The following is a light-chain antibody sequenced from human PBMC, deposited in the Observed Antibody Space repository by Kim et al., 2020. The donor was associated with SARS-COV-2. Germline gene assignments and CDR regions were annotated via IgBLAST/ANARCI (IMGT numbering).Light chain of an antibody. V-gene: IGKV1-13*02. CDR2: DAS. Sequence: AIQLTQSPSSLSASVGDRVTITCRASQGISSALAWYQQKPGKAPKLLIYDASSLKSGVPSRFSGSGSGTDFTLIISSLQPEDFATYYCQQFNSYVLTFGGGTKVDIK. CDR1: QGISSA. CDR3: QQFNSYVLT. J-gene: IGKJ4*01.